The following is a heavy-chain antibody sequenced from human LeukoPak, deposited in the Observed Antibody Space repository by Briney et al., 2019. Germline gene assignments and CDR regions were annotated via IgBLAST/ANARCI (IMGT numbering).Heavy chain of an antibody. CDR2: IVVGSGNT. CDR3: ARGSYCSGGSCYQGGFDP. CDR1: GFTFTSSA. V-gene: IGHV1-58*02. Sequence: SVKVSCKASGFTFTSSAMQWVRQARGQRLEWIGWIVVGSGNTNYAQKFQERVTITRDMSTSTVYMELSSLRSEDTAVYYCARGSYCSGGSCYQGGFDPWGQGTLVTVSS. J-gene: IGHJ5*02. D-gene: IGHD2-15*01.